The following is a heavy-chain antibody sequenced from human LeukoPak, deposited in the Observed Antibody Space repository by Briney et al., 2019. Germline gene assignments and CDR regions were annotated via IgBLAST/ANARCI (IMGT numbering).Heavy chain of an antibody. CDR1: RDSISGYS. CDR2: IYYSGDT. V-gene: IGHV4-59*01. J-gene: IGHJ5*02. D-gene: IGHD4/OR15-4a*01. Sequence: SETLSLTYTVSRDSISGYSWSWIRQSPGGGLEWIGYIYYSGDTAYNPSLRSRVTMSVDTSKNQFSLQLRSMTTADTAVYFCVRVPYGASISKWFDPWGQGTQVIVSP. CDR3: VRVPYGASISKWFDP.